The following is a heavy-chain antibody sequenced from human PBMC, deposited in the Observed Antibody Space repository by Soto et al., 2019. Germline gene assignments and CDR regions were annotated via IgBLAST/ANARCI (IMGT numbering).Heavy chain of an antibody. CDR1: GFTFSSYG. CDR3: ARDRRIQLWPGTFYYYYGMDV. D-gene: IGHD5-18*01. CDR2: IWYDGSNK. Sequence: QVQLVESGGGVVQPGRSLRLSCAASGFTFSSYGMHWVRQAPGKGLEWVAVIWYDGSNKYYADSVKGRFTISRDNSKNTLYLQMNSLRAEDTAVYYCARDRRIQLWPGTFYYYYGMDVW. J-gene: IGHJ6*01. V-gene: IGHV3-33*01.